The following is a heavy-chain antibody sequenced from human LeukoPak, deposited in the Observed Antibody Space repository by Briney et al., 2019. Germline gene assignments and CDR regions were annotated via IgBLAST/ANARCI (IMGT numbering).Heavy chain of an antibody. D-gene: IGHD3-16*02. Sequence: PGGSLRLSCAASGFTFSNAWMSWVRQAPGKGLEWVGRIQSKTDGGTRDYAALVKGRFTISRDDSKSTLYLQMNSLKTEDTAVYYCTTGLYVWGSYRPLDYWGQGTLVTVSS. J-gene: IGHJ4*02. CDR3: TTGLYVWGSYRPLDY. CDR1: GFTFSNAW. V-gene: IGHV3-15*01. CDR2: IQSKTDGGTR.